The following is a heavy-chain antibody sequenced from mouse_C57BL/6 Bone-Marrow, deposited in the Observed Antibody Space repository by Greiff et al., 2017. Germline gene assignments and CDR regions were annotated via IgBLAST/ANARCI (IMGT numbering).Heavy chain of an antibody. Sequence: EVKLMESGGDLVKPGGSLKLSCAASGFTFSSYGMSCVRQTPDKRLEWVATISSGGSYTYYPDSVKGRFTISRDNAKNTLYLQMSSLKSEDTDMYYCARHCYGSSFDYWGQGTTLTVSS. CDR2: ISSGGSYT. CDR3: ARHCYGSSFDY. V-gene: IGHV5-6*01. J-gene: IGHJ2*01. CDR1: GFTFSSYG. D-gene: IGHD1-1*01.